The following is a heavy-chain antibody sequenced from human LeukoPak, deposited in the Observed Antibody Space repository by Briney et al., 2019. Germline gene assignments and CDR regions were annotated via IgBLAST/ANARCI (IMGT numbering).Heavy chain of an antibody. Sequence: SETLSLTCAVSGGSISSSDWWSWVRQPPGKGLEWIGEIYHSGSTNYNPSLKSRVTISVDKSKNQFSLKLSSVTAADTAVYYCARAYYYGSGSYGGSYYGMDVWGQGTTVTVSS. D-gene: IGHD3-10*01. J-gene: IGHJ6*02. CDR1: GGSISSSDW. CDR2: IYHSGST. CDR3: ARAYYYGSGSYGGSYYGMDV. V-gene: IGHV4-4*02.